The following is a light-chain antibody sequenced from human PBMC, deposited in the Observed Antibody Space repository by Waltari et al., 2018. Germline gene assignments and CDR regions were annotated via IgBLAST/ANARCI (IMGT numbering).Light chain of an antibody. Sequence: SYVLTQPPSVSVAPGKPARITCGGNNIGSKSVHWYQQKPGQAPVLVIYYDSDRPSEIPGRFSGSNSGNTATLTISRVEVVDEADYFCQVWDSSSDHPVFGGGTKLTVL. CDR1: NIGSKS. CDR3: QVWDSSSDHPV. J-gene: IGLJ3*02. CDR2: YDS. V-gene: IGLV3-21*04.